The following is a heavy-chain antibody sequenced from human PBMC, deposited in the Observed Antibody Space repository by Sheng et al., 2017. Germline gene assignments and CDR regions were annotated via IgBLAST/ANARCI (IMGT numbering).Heavy chain of an antibody. V-gene: IGHV1-18*01. Sequence: QVQLVQSGAEVKKPGASVKVSCKASGYTFTSYGISWVRQAPGQGLEWMGWISAYNGNTNYAQKLQGRVTMTTDTSTSTAYMELRSLRSDDTAVYYCARSHVWFGELLDPYYFDYWGQGTLVTVSS. D-gene: IGHD3-10*01. J-gene: IGHJ4*02. CDR2: ISAYNGNT. CDR1: GYTFTSYG. CDR3: ARSHVWFGELLDPYYFDY.